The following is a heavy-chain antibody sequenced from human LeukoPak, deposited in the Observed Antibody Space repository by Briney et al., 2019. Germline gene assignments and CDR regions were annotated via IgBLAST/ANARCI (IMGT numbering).Heavy chain of an antibody. V-gene: IGHV4-30-4*01. J-gene: IGHJ4*02. D-gene: IGHD3-22*01. CDR2: IYYSGST. Sequence: SQTLSLTCTVSGGSISSGDYYWSWIRQPPGKGLEWIGYIYYSGSTYYIPSLKSRVTISVDTSKNQFSLKLSSVTAADTAVYYCARDSSGYQGFDYWGQGTLVTVSS. CDR3: ARDSSGYQGFDY. CDR1: GGSISSGDYY.